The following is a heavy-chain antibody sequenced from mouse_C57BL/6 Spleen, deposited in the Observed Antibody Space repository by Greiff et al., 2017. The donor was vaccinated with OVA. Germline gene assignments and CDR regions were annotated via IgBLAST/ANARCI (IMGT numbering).Heavy chain of an antibody. CDR3: TRGVYGSSFDY. D-gene: IGHD1-1*01. V-gene: IGHV1-15*01. CDR2: IDPETGGT. Sequence: VQLQPSGAELVRPGASVTLSCKASGYTFTDYEMHWVKQTPVHGLEWIGAIDPETGGTAYNQKVKGKAILTADKSSSTAYMELRSLTSEDSAVYYCTRGVYGSSFDYWGQGTTLTVSS. J-gene: IGHJ2*01. CDR1: GYTFTDYE.